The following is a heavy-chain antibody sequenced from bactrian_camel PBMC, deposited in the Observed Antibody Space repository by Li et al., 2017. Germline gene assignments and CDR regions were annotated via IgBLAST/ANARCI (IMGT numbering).Heavy chain of an antibody. V-gene: IGHV3S25*01. Sequence: QLVESGGGLVQPGGSLRQSCAASGFPFASYCLYWVRQAPGKGLEWVSTISSGGGTTYYADSVKGRFTISRDNAKNTVYLQMTSLKPEDTAAYYCVREEKEVVALMGFGYWGQGTQVTVS. CDR2: ISSGGGTT. J-gene: IGHJ6*01. CDR3: VREEKEVVALMGFGY. D-gene: IGHD2*01. CDR1: GFPFASYC.